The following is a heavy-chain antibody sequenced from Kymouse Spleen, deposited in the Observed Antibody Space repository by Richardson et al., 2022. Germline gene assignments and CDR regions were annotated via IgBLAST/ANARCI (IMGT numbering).Heavy chain of an antibody. J-gene: IGHJ6*02. V-gene: IGHV3-21*03. CDR3: ARRNSGYEAYYYYYGMDV. CDR2: ISSSSSYI. Sequence: EVQLVESGGGLVKPGGSLRLSCAASGFTFSSYSMNWVRQAPGKGLEWVSSISSSSSYIYYADSVKGRFTISRDNAKNSLYLQMNSLRAEDTAVYYCARRNSGYEAYYYYYGMDVWGQGTTVTVSS. CDR1: GFTFSSYS. D-gene: IGHD5-12*01.